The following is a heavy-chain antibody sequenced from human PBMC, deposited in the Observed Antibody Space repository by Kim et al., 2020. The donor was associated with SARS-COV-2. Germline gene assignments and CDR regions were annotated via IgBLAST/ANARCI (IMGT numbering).Heavy chain of an antibody. V-gene: IGHV3-33*01. D-gene: IGHD4-4*01. CDR2: IWYDGSNK. Sequence: GGSLRLSCAASGFTFSSYGMHWVRQAPGKGLEWVAVIWYDGSNKYYADSVKGRFTISRDNSKNTLYLQMNSLRAEDTAVYYCARGCSTVTNLGFDPWGQGTLVTVSS. J-gene: IGHJ5*02. CDR1: GFTFSSYG. CDR3: ARGCSTVTNLGFDP.